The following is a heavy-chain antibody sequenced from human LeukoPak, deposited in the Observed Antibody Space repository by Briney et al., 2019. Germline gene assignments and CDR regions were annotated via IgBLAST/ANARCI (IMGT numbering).Heavy chain of an antibody. CDR3: ARAVAGALDY. CDR1: GYTFTVYY. V-gene: IGHV1-2*02. Sequence: ASVKVSFTASGYTFTVYYMHWVRQAPGQGLEWMGWINPNSGGTNYAQKFQGRVTMTRDTSISTAYMELSRLRSDDTAVYYCARAVAGALDYWGQGTLVTVSS. CDR2: INPNSGGT. J-gene: IGHJ4*02. D-gene: IGHD6-19*01.